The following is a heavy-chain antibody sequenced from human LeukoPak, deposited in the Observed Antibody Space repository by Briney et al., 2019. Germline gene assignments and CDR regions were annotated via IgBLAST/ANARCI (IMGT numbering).Heavy chain of an antibody. CDR3: GRFNEAESH. V-gene: IGHV3-74*01. CDR1: GFTFSSYW. Sequence: GGSLRLSCAVSGFTFSSYWMHWVRQAPGKGLGWVSRINSDGTETHYADSVQGRFVISRDNAKNTLYLQMNSLRVEDTAVYYCGRFNEAESHWGQGALVTVSS. CDR2: INSDGTET. J-gene: IGHJ4*02. D-gene: IGHD1-1*01.